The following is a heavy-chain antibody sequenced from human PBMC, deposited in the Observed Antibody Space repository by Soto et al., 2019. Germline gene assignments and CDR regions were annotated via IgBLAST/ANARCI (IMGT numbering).Heavy chain of an antibody. J-gene: IGHJ6*02. Sequence: ASVKVSCKASGCTFTRYGISWVRQAPGQGLEWVGWMSAYNGNTNYAQRLQGRVTMTTDTPKSTAYMELRSLRSDDTAVYYCARHDLVVQAAKAYYYRLDVWAQGTTVPGSS. V-gene: IGHV1-18*04. D-gene: IGHD2-2*01. CDR1: GCTFTRYG. CDR3: ARHDLVVQAAKAYYYRLDV. CDR2: MSAYNGNT.